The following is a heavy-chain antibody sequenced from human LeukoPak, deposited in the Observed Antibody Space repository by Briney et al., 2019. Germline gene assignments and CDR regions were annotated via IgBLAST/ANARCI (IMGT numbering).Heavy chain of an antibody. Sequence: SETLSLTCTVSGGSIRSYFWSWLRQPPGKGLEWIGYIWDTEITDYNPSLKSRVTISLDTSKNHFSLKLRSVAAADTALYFCARGLVLATDDAFDIWGQGTLVTVSS. D-gene: IGHD5-12*01. CDR2: IWDTEIT. J-gene: IGHJ3*02. CDR3: ARGLVLATDDAFDI. CDR1: GGSIRSYF. V-gene: IGHV4-59*01.